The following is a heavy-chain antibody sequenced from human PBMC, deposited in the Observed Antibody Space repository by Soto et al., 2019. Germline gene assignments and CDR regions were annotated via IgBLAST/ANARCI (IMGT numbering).Heavy chain of an antibody. CDR1: GGSFSGYY. J-gene: IGHJ4*02. V-gene: IGHV4-34*01. CDR3: ARRPQGRYSGYAKIYYFDC. CDR2: INHSGST. D-gene: IGHD5-12*01. Sequence: SETLSLTCAVYGGSFSGYYWSWIRQPPGKGLEWIGEINHSGSTNYNPSLKSRVTISVDTSKNQFSLKLSSVTAADTAVYYCARRPQGRYSGYAKIYYFDCWGQGTLVTVSS.